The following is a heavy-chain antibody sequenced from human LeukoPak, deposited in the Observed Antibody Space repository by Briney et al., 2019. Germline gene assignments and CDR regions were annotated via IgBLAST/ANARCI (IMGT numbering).Heavy chain of an antibody. D-gene: IGHD6-19*01. V-gene: IGHV5-51*01. Sequence: GESLKISCKGGGYSFTNYWIVWVRQMPGKGLEWMGVIYYDDSETQYSPSFQGQVTISVDKSINTVYLQWSALKASDTAMYYCAAGAGSWRTRPFDYWGQGTLVTVSS. CDR3: AAGAGSWRTRPFDY. CDR2: IYYDDSET. J-gene: IGHJ4*02. CDR1: GYSFTNYW.